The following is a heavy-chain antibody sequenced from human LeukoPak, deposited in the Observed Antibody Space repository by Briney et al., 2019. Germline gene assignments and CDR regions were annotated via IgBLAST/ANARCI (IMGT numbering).Heavy chain of an antibody. Sequence: GGSLRLSCAASGFTFSSYSMNWVRQAPGKGLEWVSSISSSSSYIYYADSVKGRFTISRDNAKNSLYLQMNSLRAEDTAVYYCARASAGTRFIDYWAREPWSPSPQ. CDR1: GFTFSSYS. J-gene: IGHJ4*02. D-gene: IGHD6-13*01. CDR2: ISSSSSYI. V-gene: IGHV3-21*01. CDR3: ARASAGTRFIDY.